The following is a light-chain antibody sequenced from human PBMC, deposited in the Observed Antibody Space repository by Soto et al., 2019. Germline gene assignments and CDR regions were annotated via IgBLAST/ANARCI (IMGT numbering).Light chain of an antibody. J-gene: IGLJ2*01. V-gene: IGLV2-14*03. CDR1: SSDVGGYNY. CDR3: SSYASGSRVV. Sequence: QSALTQPASVSGSPGQSITISCTGTSSDVGGYNYVSWYQQHPGKAPKVMIYGVSNRPSGVSNRFSGSKSGNTASLTISGLQAEDEADYYCSSYASGSRVVFGGGTKVTVL. CDR2: GVS.